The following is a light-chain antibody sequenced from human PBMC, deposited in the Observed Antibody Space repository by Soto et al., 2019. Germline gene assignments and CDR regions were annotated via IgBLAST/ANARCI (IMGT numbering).Light chain of an antibody. CDR1: QSVDSSF. J-gene: IGKJ1*01. Sequence: EIVLTQSPGSLSLSPGERATLSCRASQSVDSSFFAWYQKKPGQAPRLLIYGASKRATGIPDRFSGSGSGTCFTLTISRLEPEDFAVYYCQQHGSSVTFGQGTKVEIK. CDR2: GAS. V-gene: IGKV3-20*01. CDR3: QQHGSSVT.